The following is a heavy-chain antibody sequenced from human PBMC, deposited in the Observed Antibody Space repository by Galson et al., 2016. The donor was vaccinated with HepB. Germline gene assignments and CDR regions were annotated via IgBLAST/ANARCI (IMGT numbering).Heavy chain of an antibody. CDR2: LDGSGTWQ. CDR1: GFRFSDYS. J-gene: IGHJ5*02. CDR3: ARGQGGFEGFVH. V-gene: IGHV3-21*01. D-gene: IGHD3-10*01. Sequence: SLRLSCAGPGFRFSDYSMNWFRRAPGKGLEWISSLDGSGTWQHSSESLKGRFTISSDNGENTLFLQMNSLTPQDTAVYYCARGQGGFEGFVHWGQGTLVTVS.